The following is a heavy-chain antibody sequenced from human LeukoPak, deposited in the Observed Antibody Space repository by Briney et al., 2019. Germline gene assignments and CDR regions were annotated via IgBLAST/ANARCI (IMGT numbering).Heavy chain of an antibody. CDR1: GFTVSSNY. J-gene: IGHJ6*02. Sequence: GGSLRLSCAASGFTVSSNYMTWVRQAPGKGLEWVAVISYDGSNKYYADSVKGRFTISRDNSKNTLYLQMNSLRAEDTAVYYCARPLAVAGRHYYGMDVWGQGTTVTVSS. D-gene: IGHD6-19*01. V-gene: IGHV3-30-3*01. CDR3: ARPLAVAGRHYYGMDV. CDR2: ISYDGSNK.